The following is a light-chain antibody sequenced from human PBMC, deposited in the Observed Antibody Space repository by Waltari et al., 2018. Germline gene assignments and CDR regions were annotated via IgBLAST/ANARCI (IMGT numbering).Light chain of an antibody. J-gene: IGKJ1*01. Sequence: ELVLTQSPGTLSSSPGERSTLSCRASQSVSRFLAWYQQIPGQPPRLLIYGASTRATGIPDRFSGSGSGTDFSLTISRLEPEDFAVYYCQKYDRLPATFGQGTKVEIK. CDR3: QKYDRLPAT. CDR1: QSVSRF. CDR2: GAS. V-gene: IGKV3-20*01.